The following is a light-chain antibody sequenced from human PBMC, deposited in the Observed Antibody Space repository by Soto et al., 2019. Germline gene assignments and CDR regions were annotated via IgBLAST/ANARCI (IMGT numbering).Light chain of an antibody. V-gene: IGLV1-51*01. CDR2: END. J-gene: IGLJ3*02. CDR1: SSNIGLNY. Sequence: HSVLTQPPSVSAAAGQKVTISCSGSSSNIGLNYVSWFQQLPGTAPKLLIYENDKRPSGIPDRFSGSKSDTSATLGITGLQTGDEADYYCGTWDSSLGTKWVFGGGTKLTVL. CDR3: GTWDSSLGTKWV.